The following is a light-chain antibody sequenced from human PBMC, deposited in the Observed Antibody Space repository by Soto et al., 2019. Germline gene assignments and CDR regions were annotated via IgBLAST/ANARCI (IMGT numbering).Light chain of an antibody. Sequence: DIQMTQSPSSLSASVGDRVTITCQASQDISNSLNWYQQRPGKAPNLLIYDASNLETGVPSRFSGSGSGTHFTLTISSLQPEDIATYHCQPYNNLPLTFGGGTKVEIK. CDR1: QDISNS. CDR2: DAS. J-gene: IGKJ4*01. CDR3: QPYNNLPLT. V-gene: IGKV1-33*01.